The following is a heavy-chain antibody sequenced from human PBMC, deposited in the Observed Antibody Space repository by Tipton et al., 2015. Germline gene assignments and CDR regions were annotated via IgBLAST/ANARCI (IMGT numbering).Heavy chain of an antibody. CDR1: GGPISSGRYF. J-gene: IGHJ5*02. D-gene: IGHD1-1*01. Sequence: TLSLTCTVSGGPISSGRYFWSWIRQPPGKALEWIGYIYYSGNTNYHPSLKSRVTISVDTSKNQFSLQLSSVTAADTTVYYCARELNDDGDWFDTWGQGTLVTVSS. V-gene: IGHV4-61*01. CDR2: IYYSGNT. CDR3: ARELNDDGDWFDT.